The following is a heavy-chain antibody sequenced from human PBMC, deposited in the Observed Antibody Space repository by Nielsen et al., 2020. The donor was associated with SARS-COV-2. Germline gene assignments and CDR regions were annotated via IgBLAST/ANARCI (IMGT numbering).Heavy chain of an antibody. V-gene: IGHV5-51*01. CDR1: GYSFTSYW. CDR3: ASSPEFRGYAFEI. CDR2: IYPGDSDT. D-gene: IGHD2/OR15-2a*01. Sequence: GESLKISCTGSGYSFTSYWIGWVRQMPGKGLEWMTIIYPGDSDTRYSTSFQGQVTLSADKSISTAYLQWSSLKASDTAMYYVASSPEFRGYAFEIWGQGTMVTVSS. J-gene: IGHJ3*02.